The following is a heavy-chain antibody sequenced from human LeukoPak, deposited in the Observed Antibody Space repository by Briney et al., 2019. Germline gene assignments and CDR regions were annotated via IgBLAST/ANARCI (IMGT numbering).Heavy chain of an antibody. J-gene: IGHJ5*02. D-gene: IGHD6-13*01. V-gene: IGHV7-4-1*02. CDR2: INTNTGNP. Sequence: ASVKVSCKASGYTFTSYAMNWVRQAPGQGLEWMGWINTNTGNPTYAQGFTGRFVFSLDTSVSTAYLQISSLKAEDTAVYYCARGPPPIAAAGTGWFDPWGQGTVVTVSS. CDR1: GYTFTSYA. CDR3: ARGPPPIAAAGTGWFDP.